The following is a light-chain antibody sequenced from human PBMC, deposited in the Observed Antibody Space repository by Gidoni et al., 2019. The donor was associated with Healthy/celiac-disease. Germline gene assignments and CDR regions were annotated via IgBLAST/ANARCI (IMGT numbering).Light chain of an antibody. CDR1: QSVSSY. CDR3: QQRSNWLLT. Sequence: DIVLTQSPATLSLSPGERATLSCRASQSVSSYLALYHQKPGQAPRLLIYDASNRATGIPARFSGSGSGTDFTLTISSLEPEDFAVYYCQQRSNWLLTFGGGTKVEIK. CDR2: DAS. V-gene: IGKV3-11*01. J-gene: IGKJ4*01.